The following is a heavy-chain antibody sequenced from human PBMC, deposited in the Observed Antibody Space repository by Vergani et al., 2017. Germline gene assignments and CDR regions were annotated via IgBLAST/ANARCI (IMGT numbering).Heavy chain of an antibody. J-gene: IGHJ4*02. CDR2: INPNSGGT. CDR1: AYTFTGYY. V-gene: IGHV1-2*02. CDR3: ARAPGSYGGAFDY. Sequence: QVQLVQSGAEVKKPGASVKVSCKASAYTFTGYYMHWVRQDPGQGLEWMGWINPNSGGTNYAPKFQGRVTMTRDTSISTAYMELSRLRSDDTAVYYCARAPGSYGGAFDYWGQGTLVTVSS. D-gene: IGHD1-26*01.